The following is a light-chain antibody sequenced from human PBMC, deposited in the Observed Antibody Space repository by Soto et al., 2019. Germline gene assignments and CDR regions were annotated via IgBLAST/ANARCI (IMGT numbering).Light chain of an antibody. Sequence: QSVLTQPPSASGSPGQSVAISCTGTSSDVGGYNYVSWYQQHPGKAPKLMIYEVNKRPSGVPDRFSGSKSGNTASLTVSGLQAEDEADYYCSSYTTSSILTFGGGTKLTVL. V-gene: IGLV2-8*01. J-gene: IGLJ2*01. CDR2: EVN. CDR3: SSYTTSSILT. CDR1: SSDVGGYNY.